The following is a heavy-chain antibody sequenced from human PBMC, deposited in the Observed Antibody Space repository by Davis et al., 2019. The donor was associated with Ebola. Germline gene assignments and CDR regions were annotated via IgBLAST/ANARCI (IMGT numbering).Heavy chain of an antibody. J-gene: IGHJ4*02. CDR3: ARASSSWTPVLDY. Sequence: MPGGSLRLSCTVSGGSISSSSYYWGWIRQPPGKGLEWIGSIYYSGSTYYNPSLKSRVTISVDTSKNQFSLKLSSVTAAGTAVYYCARASSSWTPVLDYWGQGTLVTVSS. CDR2: IYYSGST. D-gene: IGHD6-13*01. V-gene: IGHV4-39*01. CDR1: GGSISSSSYY.